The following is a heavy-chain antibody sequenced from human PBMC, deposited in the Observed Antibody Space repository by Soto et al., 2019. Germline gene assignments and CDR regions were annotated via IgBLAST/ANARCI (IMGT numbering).Heavy chain of an antibody. V-gene: IGHV3-23*01. J-gene: IGHJ4*02. Sequence: PGGSLRLSCAVSGFTFSSYAMSWVRQAPGKGLEWVSAISGSGGSTYYADSVKGRFTISRDNSKNTLYLQMNSLRAEDTAVYYCAEEDLSRDSSGYYYVSPLEHWGQGTLVTVSS. CDR2: ISGSGGST. CDR1: GFTFSSYA. CDR3: AEEDLSRDSSGYYYVSPLEH. D-gene: IGHD3-22*01.